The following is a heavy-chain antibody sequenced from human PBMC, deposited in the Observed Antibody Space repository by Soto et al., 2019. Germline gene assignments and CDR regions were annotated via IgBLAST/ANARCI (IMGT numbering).Heavy chain of an antibody. CDR3: ARDGSYCTSTSCATRRAVYWYFDL. Sequence: QVQLEESGGGVVQPGRSLRLSCVASGFSFSNYGMHWVRQAPGKGLEWVAIIWFDGSNRYYAESVKGRFTISRDNFKNTLYLQMDSQRAADTAVYYCARDGSYCTSTSCATRRAVYWYFDLWGRGTRVTVSS. D-gene: IGHD2-2*01. V-gene: IGHV3-33*01. CDR1: GFSFSNYG. CDR2: IWFDGSNR. J-gene: IGHJ2*01.